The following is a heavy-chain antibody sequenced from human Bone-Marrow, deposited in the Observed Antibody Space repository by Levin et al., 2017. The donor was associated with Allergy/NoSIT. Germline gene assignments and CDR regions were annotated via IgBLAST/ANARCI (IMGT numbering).Heavy chain of an antibody. CDR1: GFTFSNYG. D-gene: IGHD2-8*02. CDR3: ARWGYCTGTDCWTVLDL. J-gene: IGHJ3*01. Sequence: AGGSLRLSCAASGFTFSNYGMHWVRQAPGKGLEWVAIIWNDRRTTYYADSVKGRFTISRDNSWDTLYLQMNSLRDEDTAAYYCARWGYCTGTDCWTVLDLWGQGTMVTVSS. V-gene: IGHV3-33*03. CDR2: IWNDRRTT.